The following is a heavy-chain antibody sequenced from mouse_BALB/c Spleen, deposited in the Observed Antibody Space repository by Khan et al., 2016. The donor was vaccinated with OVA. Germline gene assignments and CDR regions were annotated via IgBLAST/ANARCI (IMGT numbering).Heavy chain of an antibody. CDR1: GYSFTLYY. V-gene: IGHV1-26*01. D-gene: IGHD2-14*01. Sequence: IQLVQSGPDLVKPGASVKISCKASGYSFTLYYMSWVKQSHGKSLEWIGRVNPNTDNINYNQEFKGKAILTVDKSSNTAYMELRSLTSEDSAVYFCARRYDFFASWGQGTLVTVSA. CDR2: VNPNTDNI. J-gene: IGHJ3*01. CDR3: ARRYDFFAS.